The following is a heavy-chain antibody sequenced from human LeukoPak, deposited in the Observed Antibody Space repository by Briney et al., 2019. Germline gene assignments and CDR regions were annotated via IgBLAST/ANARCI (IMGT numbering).Heavy chain of an antibody. CDR3: ATGRTKWDLLNY. CDR2: LDPADGEM. J-gene: IGHJ4*02. V-gene: IGHV1-24*01. Sequence: ASVKVSCMVSGYSLTELSLHWARQAPGKGLEWMGGLDPADGEMIYTQMFQGRITMTEDSSTDTAYMEMSSLRSDDTAVYYCATGRTKWDLLNYWGQGTLVTVSS. D-gene: IGHD1-26*01. CDR1: GYSLTELS.